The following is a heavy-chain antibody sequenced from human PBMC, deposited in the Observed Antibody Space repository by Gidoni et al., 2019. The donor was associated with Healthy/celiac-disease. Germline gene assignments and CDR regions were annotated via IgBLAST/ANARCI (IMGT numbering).Heavy chain of an antibody. CDR2: ISYDGSNK. D-gene: IGHD2-2*01. J-gene: IGHJ4*02. CDR3: ARDLGAACSSTSCYQIDS. CDR1: GFTFLSYA. V-gene: IGHV3-30-3*01. Sequence: SCAASGFTFLSYAMHWVRQAPGKGLKWVAVISYDGSNKYYADSVKGRFTISRDNSKNTLYLQMNSLRAEDTAVYYCARDLGAACSSTSCYQIDSWGQGTLVTVSS.